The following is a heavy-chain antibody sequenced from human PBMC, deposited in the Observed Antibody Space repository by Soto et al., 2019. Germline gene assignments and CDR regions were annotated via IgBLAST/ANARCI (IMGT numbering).Heavy chain of an antibody. CDR3: AKAYFVWSSEQPDYLDY. Sequence: EVQLLDSGGGLVQPGGSLRLSCAASGFTFSNYAMTWVRQGPGKGLEWVSGISGSGGRSYYADSVKGRFTISRDNSKSTLYLQMNSLRAEDTAVYYCAKAYFVWSSEQPDYLDYWGQGTLVTVSS. CDR2: ISGSGGRS. J-gene: IGHJ4*02. D-gene: IGHD3-16*01. V-gene: IGHV3-23*01. CDR1: GFTFSNYA.